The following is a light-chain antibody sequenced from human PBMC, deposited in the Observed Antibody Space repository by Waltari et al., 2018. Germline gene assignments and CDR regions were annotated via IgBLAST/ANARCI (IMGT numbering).Light chain of an antibody. CDR3: QQYYSYPPLT. CDR1: QGISSS. Sequence: AIRMTKSPSSLSASTGDRVTITCRASQGISSSLAWYQQKPGKAPKLLIYAASTLQSGVPSRFSGSGSGTDFTLTISCLQSEDFATYYCQQYYSYPPLTFGGGTKVEIK. J-gene: IGKJ4*01. CDR2: AAS. V-gene: IGKV1-8*01.